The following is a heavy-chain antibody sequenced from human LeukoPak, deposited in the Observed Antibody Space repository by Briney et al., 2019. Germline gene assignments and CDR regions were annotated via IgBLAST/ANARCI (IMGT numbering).Heavy chain of an antibody. Sequence: SETLSLTCTVSGGSISSYYWSWIRQPAGKGLEWIGRIYTSGSTNYNPSLKSRVTMSVDTSKNQLSLKLSSVTAADTAVYYCAGSRELADFDYWGQGTLVTVSS. CDR2: IYTSGST. CDR3: AGSRELADFDY. CDR1: GGSISSYY. V-gene: IGHV4-4*07. D-gene: IGHD1-26*01. J-gene: IGHJ4*02.